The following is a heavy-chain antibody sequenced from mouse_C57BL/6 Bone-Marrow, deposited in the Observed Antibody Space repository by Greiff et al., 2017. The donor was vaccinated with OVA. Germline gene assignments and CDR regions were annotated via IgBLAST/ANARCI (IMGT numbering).Heavy chain of an antibody. D-gene: IGHD1-1*01. V-gene: IGHV1-53*01. CDR2: INPSNGGT. CDR1: GYTFTSYW. CDR3: AVDYYGSSSHYFDY. Sequence: QVQLQQPGTELVKPGASVKLSCKASGYTFTSYWMHWVKQRPGQGLEWIGNINPSNGGTNYNEKLKSKAPLTVDTSTSTAYMQLSCLTLEDAATDDRAVDYYGSSSHYFDYWGQGTTLTVSS. J-gene: IGHJ2*01.